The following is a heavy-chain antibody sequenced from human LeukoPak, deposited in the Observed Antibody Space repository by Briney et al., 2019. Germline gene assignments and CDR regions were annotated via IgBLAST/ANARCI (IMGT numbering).Heavy chain of an antibody. CDR2: VNHSGST. J-gene: IGHJ3*02. CDR3: ARGDTAMSDAFDI. V-gene: IGHV4-34*01. CDR1: GGSFSGYY. D-gene: IGHD5-18*01. Sequence: PSETLSLTCAVYGGSFSGYYWSWIRQPPGKGLEWIGEVNHSGSTNCNPSLKSRVTISVDTSKNQFSLKLSSVTAADTAVYYCARGDTAMSDAFDIWGQGTMVTVSS.